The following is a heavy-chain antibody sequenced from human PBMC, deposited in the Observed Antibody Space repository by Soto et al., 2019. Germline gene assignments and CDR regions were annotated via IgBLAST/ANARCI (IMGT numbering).Heavy chain of an antibody. CDR1: GYTFTSYG. CDR3: AREDIQDIVVVVVAPEGLGY. D-gene: IGHD2-15*01. J-gene: IGHJ4*02. Sequence: QVQLLQSGAEVKKPGASVKVSCKASGYTFTSYGISWVRQAPGQGLEWMGRISGYNGNSNYAQNLQGRVTMTTNTSTSTAYMELRSLRSDDTAVYYCAREDIQDIVVVVVAPEGLGYWGQGTLVTVSS. CDR2: ISGYNGNS. V-gene: IGHV1-18*01.